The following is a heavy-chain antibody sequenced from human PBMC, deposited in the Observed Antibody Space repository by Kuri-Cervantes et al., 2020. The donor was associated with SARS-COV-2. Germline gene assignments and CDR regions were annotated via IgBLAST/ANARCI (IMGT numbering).Heavy chain of an antibody. D-gene: IGHD2-2*01. V-gene: IGHV4-4*07. J-gene: IGHJ5*02. CDR3: ARQPGGLIVVVPAAPGWFDP. CDR1: GGSISSYY. Sequence: GSLRLSCTVSGGSISSYYWSWIRQPAGKGLEWIGRIYTSGSTNYNPSLKSRVTISVDTSKNQFSLKLSSVTAADTAVYYCARQPGGLIVVVPAAPGWFDPWGQGTLVTVSS. CDR2: IYTSGST.